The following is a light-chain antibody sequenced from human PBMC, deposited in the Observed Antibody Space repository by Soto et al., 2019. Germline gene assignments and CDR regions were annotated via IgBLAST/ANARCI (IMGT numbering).Light chain of an antibody. J-gene: IGKJ4*01. CDR3: QQYERYPLT. V-gene: IGKV1-5*03. CDR2: SAS. CDR1: QSVSGW. Sequence: DIQMTQSPSTLSASVGDRVIITCRASQSVSGWLAWYRQKPGKAPELLIYSASTLETGVPSRFSGSGSGTDFTLSVSSLQHEDFATYYCQQYERYPLTFGGGTKVEIK.